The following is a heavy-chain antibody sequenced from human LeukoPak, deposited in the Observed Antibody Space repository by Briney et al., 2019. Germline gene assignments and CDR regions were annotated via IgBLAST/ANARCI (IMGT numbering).Heavy chain of an antibody. Sequence: GGSLRLSCAASGFTFSSYDMSWVRQAPGRGLEWVSAISGSGGSTYYADSVKGRFTISRDNSKNTLYLQMNSLRAEDTAVYYCAKDGVYDFWSGPPTPADYWGQGTLVTVSS. CDR1: GFTFSSYD. CDR2: ISGSGGST. D-gene: IGHD3-3*01. V-gene: IGHV3-23*01. CDR3: AKDGVYDFWSGPPTPADY. J-gene: IGHJ4*02.